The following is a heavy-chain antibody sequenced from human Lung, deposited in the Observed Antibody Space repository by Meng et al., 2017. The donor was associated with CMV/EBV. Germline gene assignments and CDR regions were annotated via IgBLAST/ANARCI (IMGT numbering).Heavy chain of an antibody. CDR3: AKDLLLFGGANAYFDY. V-gene: IGHV3-30*02. D-gene: IGHD3-16*01. CDR1: GFTFDNYG. J-gene: IGHJ4*02. Sequence: GGSLRLSCAASGFTFDNYGMHWVRQTPGKGLEWVAFIRYDGTNKYYGDSVKGRFTISRDNSKNTVYLQMNSLRPEETAIYYCAKDLLLFGGANAYFDYWGQGTLVTVSS. CDR2: IRYDGTNK.